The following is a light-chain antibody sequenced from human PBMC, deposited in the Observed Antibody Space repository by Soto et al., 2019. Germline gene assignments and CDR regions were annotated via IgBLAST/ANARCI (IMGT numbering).Light chain of an antibody. CDR1: QSLLHSDGYFC. J-gene: IGKJ1*01. V-gene: IGKV2-28*01. CDR2: LGS. Sequence: DIVMTQSPLSLPVTPGEPVSISCRSSQSLLHSDGYFCLDWYLQKPGQSPQVLIYLGSNRASGVPDRFSGSGSVTDFTLNISRVQAEDVGLYYCMQARQSPRTFGQGTRVEIK. CDR3: MQARQSPRT.